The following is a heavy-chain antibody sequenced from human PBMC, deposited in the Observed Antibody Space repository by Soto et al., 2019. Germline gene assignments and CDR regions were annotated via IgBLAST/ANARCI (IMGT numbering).Heavy chain of an antibody. CDR2: IYPGDSDT. CDR3: ARQRLWGTSGYYYFEN. J-gene: IGHJ4*02. CDR1: GHIFSNYW. V-gene: IGHV5-51*01. Sequence: GESLKISCKGSGHIFSNYWNGWVRQMPGKGLEWMGIIYPGDSDTRYSPSFQGKVTITVHKSINTAYLQCSRLKAPDTAIYYCARQRLWGTSGYYYFENSAPGTLVTVSS. D-gene: IGHD3-22*01.